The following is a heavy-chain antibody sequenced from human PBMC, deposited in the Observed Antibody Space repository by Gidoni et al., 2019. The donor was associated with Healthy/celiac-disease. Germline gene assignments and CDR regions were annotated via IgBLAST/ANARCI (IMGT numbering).Heavy chain of an antibody. J-gene: IGHJ4*02. CDR2: ISAYNGNT. D-gene: IGHD3-10*01. Sequence: QVQLVQSGAEVKTPGSSVKVSCKPSGYTFTSDGISWVRQAPGLGLEWMGGISAYNGNTNYAQKLQGRVTMTTDTSTSTAYMELRSLRSDDTDVYYCARDYYGSGSYYRNLDYWGQGTLVTVSS. CDR1: GYTFTSDG. CDR3: ARDYYGSGSYYRNLDY. V-gene: IGHV1-18*04.